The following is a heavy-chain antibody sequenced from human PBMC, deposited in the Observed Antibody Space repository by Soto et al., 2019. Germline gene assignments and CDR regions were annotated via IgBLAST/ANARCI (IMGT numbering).Heavy chain of an antibody. CDR2: ISYDASNK. Sequence: QVQLVEAGGGVVQPGRSLRLSCAASGFTFSSHAMHWVRQAPGKGLEWVAVISYDASNKYYADSVKGRFTISRDNSTYTLYMHVNSLRVEDTVVYYCAEAVGRSCTTCSESWGYLCYALDVWGQGTPVTVSS. CDR1: GFTFSSHA. V-gene: IGHV3-30*18. CDR3: AEAVGRSCTTCSESWGYLCYALDV. J-gene: IGHJ6*02. D-gene: IGHD2-2*01.